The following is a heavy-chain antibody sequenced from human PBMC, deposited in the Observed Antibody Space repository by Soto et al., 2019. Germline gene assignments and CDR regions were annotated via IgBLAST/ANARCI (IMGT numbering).Heavy chain of an antibody. CDR2: ISYDGSNK. Sequence: VQLVESGGGVVQPGRSLRLSCAASGFTFSSYGMHWVRQAPGKGLEWVAVISYDGSNKYYADSVKGRFTISRDNSKNTLYLQMNSLRAEDTAVYYCAKAGYSGYGHFDYWGQGTLVTFSS. CDR3: AKAGYSGYGHFDY. J-gene: IGHJ4*02. D-gene: IGHD5-12*01. CDR1: GFTFSSYG. V-gene: IGHV3-30*18.